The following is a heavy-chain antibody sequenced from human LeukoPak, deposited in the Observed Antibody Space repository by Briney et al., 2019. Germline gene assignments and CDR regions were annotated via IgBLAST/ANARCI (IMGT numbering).Heavy chain of an antibody. J-gene: IGHJ4*02. V-gene: IGHV3-21*01. CDR2: ISSSSSYI. CDR3: ARDPTFYSSSWYDY. Sequence: GGSLRLSCAASGFTFSSYSMNWVRQAPGKGLEWVSSISSSSSYIYYADSVKGRFTISRDNAKNSLYLQMHSLRAEDTAVYYCARDPTFYSSSWYDYWGQGTLVTVSS. D-gene: IGHD6-13*01. CDR1: GFTFSSYS.